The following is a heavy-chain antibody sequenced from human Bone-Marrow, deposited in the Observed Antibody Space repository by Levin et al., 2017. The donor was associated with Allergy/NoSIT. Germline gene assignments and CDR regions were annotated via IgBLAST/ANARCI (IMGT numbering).Heavy chain of an antibody. CDR1: GFTFSSYG. Sequence: SCAASGFTFSSYGMHWVRQAPGKGLEWVAVIWYDGSNKYYADSVKGRFTISRDNSKNTLYLQMNSLRAEDTAVYYCARGLVGTPYGRWFDPWGQGTLVTVSS. CDR2: IWYDGSNK. V-gene: IGHV3-33*01. CDR3: ARGLVGTPYGRWFDP. J-gene: IGHJ5*02. D-gene: IGHD2-8*02.